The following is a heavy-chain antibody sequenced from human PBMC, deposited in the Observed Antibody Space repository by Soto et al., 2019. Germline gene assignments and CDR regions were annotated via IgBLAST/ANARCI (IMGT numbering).Heavy chain of an antibody. V-gene: IGHV3-48*03. CDR2: ISSGGSSI. D-gene: IGHD6-13*01. CDR3: ARDGVAAAGKNYYYYGMDV. J-gene: IGHJ6*02. Sequence: EVQLVESGGGLVQPGGSLRLSCAASGFTFSTYEMNWVRQAPGEGLEWVSYISSGGSSISYADSVKGRFTVSRDNGKNLVYLQMNGLRAEDTAVYYCARDGVAAAGKNYYYYGMDVWGQGSTVTVSS. CDR1: GFTFSTYE.